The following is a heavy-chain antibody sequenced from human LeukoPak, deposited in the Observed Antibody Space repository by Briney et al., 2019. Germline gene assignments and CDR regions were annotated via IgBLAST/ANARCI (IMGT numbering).Heavy chain of an antibody. V-gene: IGHV1-2*02. CDR3: AREEGGPTVTTGNYYYYMDV. D-gene: IGHD4-17*01. J-gene: IGHJ6*03. CDR2: INPNSGGT. CDR1: GYTFTGYY. Sequence: VASVKVSCKASGYTFTGYYMHWVRQAPGQGLEWMGWINPNSGGTNYAQKFQGRVTMTRDTSISTAYMELSRLRSDDTAVYYCAREEGGPTVTTGNYYYYMDVWGKGTTVTVSS.